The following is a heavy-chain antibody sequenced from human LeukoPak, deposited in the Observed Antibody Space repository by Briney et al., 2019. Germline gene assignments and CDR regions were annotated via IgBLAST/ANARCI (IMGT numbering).Heavy chain of an antibody. CDR2: IKQDGSEK. J-gene: IGHJ4*02. CDR1: GFTLSNAW. CDR3: ARPGGYGVQPLDF. Sequence: GGSLRLSCAASGFTLSNAWMNWVRQAPGKGLEWVANIKQDGSEKYYVDSVKGRFTISRDNAKNSVSLQMNSLRAEDTAVYYCARPGGYGVQPLDFWGQGTLVTVST. D-gene: IGHD5-12*01. V-gene: IGHV3-7*01.